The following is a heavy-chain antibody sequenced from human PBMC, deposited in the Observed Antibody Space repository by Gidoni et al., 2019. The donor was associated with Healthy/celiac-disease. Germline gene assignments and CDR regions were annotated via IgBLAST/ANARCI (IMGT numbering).Heavy chain of an antibody. V-gene: IGHV3-30-3*01. Sequence: QVQLVESGGGVVQPGRSLRLSSAASGFTFSSYAMHWVRQAPGKGLEWVAVISDDGSNKYYADSVKGRFTISRDNSKNTLYLQMNSLRDEDTAVYYCARDTRNDVPDAFDIWGQGTMVTVSS. D-gene: IGHD1-1*01. CDR3: ARDTRNDVPDAFDI. CDR2: ISDDGSNK. J-gene: IGHJ3*02. CDR1: GFTFSSYA.